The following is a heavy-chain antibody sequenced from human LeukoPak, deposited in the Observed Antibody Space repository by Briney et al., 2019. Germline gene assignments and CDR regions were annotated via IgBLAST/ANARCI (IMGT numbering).Heavy chain of an antibody. J-gene: IGHJ4*02. CDR3: SRDPAQYLRYGYFDH. Sequence: GGSLRLSCAASGFTFSSSAINWVRQAPGKGLEWVSSINQVSSHIYYADSVRGRFTISRDNAKNSVYLQMDSLRAEDTAVYYCSRDPAQYLRYGYFDHWGQGALVTVSS. CDR2: INQVSSHI. V-gene: IGHV3-21*01. CDR1: GFTFSSSA. D-gene: IGHD3-9*01.